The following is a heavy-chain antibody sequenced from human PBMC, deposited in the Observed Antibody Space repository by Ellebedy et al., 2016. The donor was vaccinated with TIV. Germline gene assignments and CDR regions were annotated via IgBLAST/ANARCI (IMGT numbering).Heavy chain of an antibody. Sequence: GGSLRLXXAASGFTFSSYAMHWVRQAPGKGLEWVAVISYDGSNKYYADSVKGRFTISRDNSKNTLYLQMNSLRAEDTAVYYCARDSGSGSGFDYWGQGTLVTVSS. CDR2: ISYDGSNK. D-gene: IGHD3-10*01. CDR1: GFTFSSYA. CDR3: ARDSGSGSGFDY. V-gene: IGHV3-30-3*01. J-gene: IGHJ4*02.